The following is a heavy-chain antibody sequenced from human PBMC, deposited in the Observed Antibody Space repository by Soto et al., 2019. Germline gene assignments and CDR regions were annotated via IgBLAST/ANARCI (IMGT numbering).Heavy chain of an antibody. D-gene: IGHD3-10*01. V-gene: IGHV3-33*01. CDR3: ARGGFATVLLWFGELLDHYYGMDV. CDR1: GFTFSSYG. CDR2: IWYDGSNK. Sequence: LRLSCAASGFTFSSYGMHWVRQAPGKGLEWVAVIWYDGSNKYYADSVKGRFTISRDNSKNTPYLQMNSLRAEDTAVYYCARGGFATVLLWFGELLDHYYGMDVWGQGTTVTVSS. J-gene: IGHJ6*02.